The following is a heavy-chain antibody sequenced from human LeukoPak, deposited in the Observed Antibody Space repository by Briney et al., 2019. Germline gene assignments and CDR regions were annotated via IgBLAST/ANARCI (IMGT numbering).Heavy chain of an antibody. D-gene: IGHD6-13*01. CDR1: GFTFSDYY. J-gene: IGHJ4*02. CDR2: ISRSGSPI. CDR3: ARAQVDSSWYYRY. Sequence: GSLRLSCIVSGFTFSDYYMGWFRQAPGKGLEWVSYISRSGSPIFYADSVKGRFTISRDNAKNSLYLQMNSLRAEDTAVYFCARAQVDSSWYYRYWGQGTLVTVSS. V-gene: IGHV3-11*01.